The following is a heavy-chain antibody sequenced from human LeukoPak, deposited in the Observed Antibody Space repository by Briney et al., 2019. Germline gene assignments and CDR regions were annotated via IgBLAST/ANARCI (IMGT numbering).Heavy chain of an antibody. Sequence: TGGSLRLSCAASGFPFSNYWMSWVRQAPGKGLEWVANMKEDGGEINYVDSVKGRFTISRDNSKNTLYLQMNSLRAEDTAVYYCAKDREYCGGDCYIPAYYFDYWGQGTLVTVSS. J-gene: IGHJ4*02. V-gene: IGHV3-7*03. D-gene: IGHD2-21*02. CDR1: GFPFSNYW. CDR2: MKEDGGEI. CDR3: AKDREYCGGDCYIPAYYFDY.